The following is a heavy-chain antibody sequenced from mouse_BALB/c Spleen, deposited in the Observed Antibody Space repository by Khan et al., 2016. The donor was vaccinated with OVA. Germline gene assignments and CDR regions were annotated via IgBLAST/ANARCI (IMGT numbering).Heavy chain of an antibody. CDR3: ARDYGYAY. CDR2: INTYTGEP. Sequence: QNQLVQSGPELKKPGETVKISCKASGYTFTNYGMNWVKQAPGKGLKWMGWINTYTGEPTYADDFKGRFAFSLETSASTAYLQINNLKNEDTATYFCARDYGYAYWGQGTLVTVSA. CDR1: GYTFTNYG. V-gene: IGHV9-3-1*01. D-gene: IGHD1-2*01. J-gene: IGHJ3*01.